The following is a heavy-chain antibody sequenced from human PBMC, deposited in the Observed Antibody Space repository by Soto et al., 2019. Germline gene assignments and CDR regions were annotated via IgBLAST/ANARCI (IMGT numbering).Heavy chain of an antibody. D-gene: IGHD6-13*01. V-gene: IGHV3-15*01. CDR3: TTDAPWYSSSWYWDAFDI. CDR1: GFTFSNAW. J-gene: IGHJ3*02. CDR2: IKSKTDGGTT. Sequence: KAGGSLRLSCAASGFTFSNAWMSWVRQAPGKGLEWVGRIKSKTDGGTTDYAAPVKGRFTISRDDSKNTLYLQMNSLKTEDTAVYYCTTDAPWYSSSWYWDAFDIWGQGTMVTVSS.